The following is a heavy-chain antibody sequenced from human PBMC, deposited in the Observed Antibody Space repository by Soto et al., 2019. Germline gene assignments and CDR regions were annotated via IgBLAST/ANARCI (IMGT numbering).Heavy chain of an antibody. D-gene: IGHD2-2*01. Sequence: GASVKVSCKASGGTFSSYAISWVRQAPGQGLEWMGGIIPIFGTANYAQKFQGRVTITADESTSTAYMELSSLRSEDTAVYYCARAYCSSTSCHISGYYYYYYGMDVWGQGTTVTVSS. J-gene: IGHJ6*02. CDR2: IIPIFGTA. CDR1: GGTFSSYA. CDR3: ARAYCSSTSCHISGYYYYYYGMDV. V-gene: IGHV1-69*13.